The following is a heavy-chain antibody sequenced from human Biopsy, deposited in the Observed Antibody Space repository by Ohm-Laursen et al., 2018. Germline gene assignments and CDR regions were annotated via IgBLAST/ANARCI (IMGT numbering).Heavy chain of an antibody. CDR3: VKDTNWNYVWDRPGATKGMDV. V-gene: IGHV3-9*01. CDR2: IDWTSRNI. Sequence: SLRLSCAASGFSFDDFAMHWVRQSPGKGLERVAGIDWTSRNINYGDSVKGRFSVSRDNAKSSLYLQMNSLRGEDTALYYCVKDTNWNYVWDRPGATKGMDVWGQGTTVTVSS. D-gene: IGHD1-7*01. CDR1: GFSFDDFA. J-gene: IGHJ6*02.